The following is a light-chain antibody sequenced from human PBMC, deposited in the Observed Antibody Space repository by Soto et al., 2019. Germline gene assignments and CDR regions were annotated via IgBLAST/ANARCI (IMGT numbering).Light chain of an antibody. CDR2: GVS. CDR1: ISDFVVYNY. V-gene: IGLV2-14*01. CDR3: SSHTISSALQV. Sequence: LTXPASVSGSPGQSITISCTGTISDFVVYNYVSWYQQHPGKAPKLMIYGVSNRPSGVSNRFSGSKSGNTASLTISGLQADDEADYYCSSHTISSALQVFGTGTKVTVL. J-gene: IGLJ1*01.